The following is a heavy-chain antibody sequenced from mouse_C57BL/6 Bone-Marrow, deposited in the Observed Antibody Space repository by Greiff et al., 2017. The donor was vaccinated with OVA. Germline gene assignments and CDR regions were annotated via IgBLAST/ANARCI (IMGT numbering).Heavy chain of an antibody. V-gene: IGHV1-55*01. J-gene: IGHJ4*01. D-gene: IGHD1-1*01. Sequence: QVQLQQSGAELVKPGASVKMSCKASGYTFTSYWITLVKQRPGQGLEWIGDIYPGSGSTNYNEKFKSKATLTVDTSSSTAYMQLSSLTSEDSAVYYCARGGGSSPPYAMDYWGQGTSVTVSS. CDR2: IYPGSGST. CDR3: ARGGGSSPPYAMDY. CDR1: GYTFTSYW.